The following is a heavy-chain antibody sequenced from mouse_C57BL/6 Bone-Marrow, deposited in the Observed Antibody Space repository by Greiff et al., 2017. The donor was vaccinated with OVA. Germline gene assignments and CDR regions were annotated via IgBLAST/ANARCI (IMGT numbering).Heavy chain of an antibody. V-gene: IGHV5-6*01. CDR3: ARLRAWFAY. CDR1: GFTFSSYG. J-gene: IGHJ3*01. Sequence: EVQVVESGGDLVKPGGSLKLSCAASGFTFSSYGMSWVRQTPDKRLEWVATISSGGSYTYYPDSVKGRFTISRDNAKNTLYLQMSSLKSEDTAMYYCARLRAWFAYWGQGTLVTVSA. CDR2: ISSGGSYT.